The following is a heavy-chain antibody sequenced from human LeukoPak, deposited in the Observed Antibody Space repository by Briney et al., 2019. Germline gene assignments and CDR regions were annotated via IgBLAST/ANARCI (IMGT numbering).Heavy chain of an antibody. CDR3: ARETSDSGEDY. V-gene: IGHV4-59*12. CDR1: GGSIRSYY. Sequence: PSETLSLTCTVSGGSIRSYYWSWIRQPPGKGLEWIGYIYYSGSTNYNPSLKSRVTISVDTSKNQFSLKLSSVTAADTAVYYCARETSDSGEDYWGQGTLVTVSS. D-gene: IGHD1-26*01. CDR2: IYYSGST. J-gene: IGHJ4*02.